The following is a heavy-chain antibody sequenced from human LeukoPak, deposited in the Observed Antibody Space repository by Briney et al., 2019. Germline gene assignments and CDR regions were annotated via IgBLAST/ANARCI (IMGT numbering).Heavy chain of an antibody. CDR1: GYTFTSYD. D-gene: IGHD6-6*01. CDR2: MNPNSGNT. CDR3: ARDRESSSSVWFDP. Sequence: ASVKVSCKASGYTFTSYDINWVRQATGQGLEWMGWMNPNSGNTGYAQKFQGRVTMTRNTSISTAYMERGSLRSEDTAVYYCARDRESSSSVWFDPWGQGTLVTVSS. J-gene: IGHJ5*02. V-gene: IGHV1-8*01.